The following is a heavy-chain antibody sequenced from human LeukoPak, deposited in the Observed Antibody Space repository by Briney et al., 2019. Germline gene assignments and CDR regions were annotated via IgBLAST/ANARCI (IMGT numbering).Heavy chain of an antibody. CDR1: GYTFTSYD. Sequence: ASVKVSCKASGYTFTSYDINWVRQATGQGLEWMGWMNPNSGNTGYAQKFQGRVTMTRNTSISTAYMELSSLRSEDTAVYYCARGLYSGSYYSMSVDYWGQGTLVTVSS. J-gene: IGHJ4*02. CDR2: MNPNSGNT. CDR3: ARGLYSGSYYSMSVDY. V-gene: IGHV1-8*01. D-gene: IGHD1-26*01.